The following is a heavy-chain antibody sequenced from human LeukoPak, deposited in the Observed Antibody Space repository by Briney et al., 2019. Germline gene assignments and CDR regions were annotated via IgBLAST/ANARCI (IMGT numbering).Heavy chain of an antibody. CDR2: IYYTGSA. CDR1: GGSISSYY. Sequence: SETLSLTCTVSGGSISSYYWSWIRQPPGKGLEWIGYIYYTGSANYNPSLTSRVNISVDTSKNQFSLNLTSVTAADTAVYYCARWGSIAVARFDYWGQGTLVTVSS. J-gene: IGHJ4*02. CDR3: ARWGSIAVARFDY. D-gene: IGHD6-6*01. V-gene: IGHV4-59*01.